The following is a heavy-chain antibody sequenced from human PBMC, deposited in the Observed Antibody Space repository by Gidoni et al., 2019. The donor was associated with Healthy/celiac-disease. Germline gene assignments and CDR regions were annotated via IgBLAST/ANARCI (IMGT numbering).Heavy chain of an antibody. CDR1: GFTFSSYA. CDR3: ALAADYYDSSGPDY. J-gene: IGHJ4*02. D-gene: IGHD3-22*01. CDR2: ISGSGGST. V-gene: IGHV3-23*01. Sequence: EVQLLESGGGLVQPGGSLRLSCAASGFTFSSYAMSWVRQAPGKGLEWVSAISGSGGSTYYADSVKGRFTISRDNAKNTLYLQMNSLRAEDTAVYYCALAADYYDSSGPDYWGQGTLVTVSS.